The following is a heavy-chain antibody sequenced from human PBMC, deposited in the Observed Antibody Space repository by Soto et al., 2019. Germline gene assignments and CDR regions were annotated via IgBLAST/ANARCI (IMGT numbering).Heavy chain of an antibody. CDR2: IYYSGST. CDR3: ARRYGGHFDY. D-gene: IGHD3-16*01. V-gene: IGHV4-59*01. J-gene: IGHJ4*02. CDR1: GGSISSYY. Sequence: QVQLQESGPGLVKPSETLSLTCTVSGGSISSYYWSWIRQPPGKGLEWIGYIYYSGSTNYYPSLKRRVTISVDTSKNQLSLKLSSVTPADTAVYYCARRYGGHFDYWGQGTLVTVS.